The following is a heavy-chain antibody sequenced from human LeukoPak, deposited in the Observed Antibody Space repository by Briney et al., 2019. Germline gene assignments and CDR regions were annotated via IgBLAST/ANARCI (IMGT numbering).Heavy chain of an antibody. V-gene: IGHV1-18*01. CDR3: ARDTFSRAGYYFDY. D-gene: IGHD3-16*01. J-gene: IGHJ4*02. CDR2: ISANNGDT. Sequence: ASVKVSCKASGYTFTSYGISWVRQAPGQGLEWMGWISANNGDTDYSQRLQDRVTMTIDTSTSTAYMELRSLRSDDTAVYYCARDTFSRAGYYFDYWGQGTLVTVSS. CDR1: GYTFTSYG.